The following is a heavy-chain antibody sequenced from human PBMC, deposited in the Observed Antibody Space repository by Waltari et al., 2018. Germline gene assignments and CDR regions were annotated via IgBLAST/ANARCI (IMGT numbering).Heavy chain of an antibody. CDR1: GFTFSRYW. J-gene: IGHJ4*02. CDR2: STTDGAYT. Sequence: EVQLVESGGGLVQRGGSLRMSFAAPGFTFSRYWMYWVRQAPGKGLEWVSRSTTDGAYTDYADSVKGRFTASRDNSKNTLYLQMNTLGVEDTAIYFCVSGLWPSASWYLGFWGQGTLVTVSS. CDR3: VSGLWPSASWYLGF. V-gene: IGHV3-74*02. D-gene: IGHD2-2*01.